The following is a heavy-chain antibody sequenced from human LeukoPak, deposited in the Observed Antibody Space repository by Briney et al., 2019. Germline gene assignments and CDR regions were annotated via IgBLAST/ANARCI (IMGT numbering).Heavy chain of an antibody. Sequence: ASVKVSCKASGYTFTSYYMHWVRQAPGQGLEWMGIINPSGGSTSYAQKFQGRVTMTRDTSTSTVYMELSSLRSEDTAVYYCARDGFSTASTPDTDYWGQGTLVTVSS. CDR1: GYTFTSYY. D-gene: IGHD2-21*02. V-gene: IGHV1-46*01. J-gene: IGHJ4*02. CDR2: INPSGGST. CDR3: ARDGFSTASTPDTDY.